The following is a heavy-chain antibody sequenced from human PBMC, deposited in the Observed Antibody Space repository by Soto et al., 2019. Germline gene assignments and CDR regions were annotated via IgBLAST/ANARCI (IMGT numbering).Heavy chain of an antibody. Sequence: QGQLVRSGPEAKKPGASVKVSCKASGYTFSRYGISSVRQAPGQGLEWMGWISGYNGDTKYAQKVQGRVTMTIDTSTYTAYMELRSLTSDDTAIYYCAKHGQPLYYYYGMDVWGQGTTVTVSS. J-gene: IGHJ6*02. CDR1: GYTFSRYG. V-gene: IGHV1-18*01. CDR2: ISGYNGDT. CDR3: AKHGQPLYYYYGMDV.